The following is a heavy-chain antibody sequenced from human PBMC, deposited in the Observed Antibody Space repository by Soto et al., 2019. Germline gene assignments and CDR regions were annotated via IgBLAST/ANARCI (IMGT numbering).Heavy chain of an antibody. J-gene: IGHJ6*02. Sequence: AVGSLRLSCAASGFTFSSYAMSWVRQAPGKGLEWVSAISGSGGSTYYADSVKGRFTISRDNSKSTLYLQMNSLRAEDTAVYYCAKVVTGTTGHYYYYYGMDVWGQGTTVTVS. CDR1: GFTFSSYA. CDR3: AKVVTGTTGHYYYYYGMDV. CDR2: ISGSGGST. V-gene: IGHV3-23*01. D-gene: IGHD1-7*01.